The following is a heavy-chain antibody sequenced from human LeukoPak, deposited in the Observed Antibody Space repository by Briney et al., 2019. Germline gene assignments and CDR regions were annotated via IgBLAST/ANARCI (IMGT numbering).Heavy chain of an antibody. CDR3: ARVVHPYDYESSGLTYDAFDI. CDR1: GYTLTSYS. Sequence: AASVKVSCKASGYTLTSYSMNWVRQAPGQGLEWLGWINTNTGNPTYAQGFTGRFVFSLDTSVNTAYLQISSLKAEDTAVYYCARVVHPYDYESSGLTYDAFDIWGQGTTVTVSS. CDR2: INTNTGNP. V-gene: IGHV7-4-1*02. J-gene: IGHJ3*02. D-gene: IGHD3-22*01.